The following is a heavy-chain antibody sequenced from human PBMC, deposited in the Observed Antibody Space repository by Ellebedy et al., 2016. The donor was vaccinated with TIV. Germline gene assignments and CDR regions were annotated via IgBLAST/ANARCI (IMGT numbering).Heavy chain of an antibody. D-gene: IGHD2-15*01. V-gene: IGHV3-21*01. J-gene: IGHJ5*02. Sequence: GESLKISXAASGFSFSDHTMNWVRQAPGKGLEWVSSITSSGAYIYYADSLKGRFTISRDNAKNSVYLQMNSLSAEDTAVYYCAREGCSGGSCYSYWLDPWGQGTLVTVSS. CDR2: ITSSGAYI. CDR1: GFSFSDHT. CDR3: AREGCSGGSCYSYWLDP.